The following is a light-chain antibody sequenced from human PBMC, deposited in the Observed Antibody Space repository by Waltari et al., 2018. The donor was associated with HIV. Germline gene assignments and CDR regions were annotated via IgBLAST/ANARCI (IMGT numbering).Light chain of an antibody. CDR1: QNIRKY. Sequence: DIQMTHSPSSFSASVGDRVTFTCRASQNIRKYLNWYQQKPGKTPELLFFAASNLQSGVPSRFRGSGSGTDFTLTISSLQREDFATYYCQQRYSNPQTFGEGTKVEIK. CDR3: QQRYSNPQT. CDR2: AAS. V-gene: IGKV1-39*01. J-gene: IGKJ1*01.